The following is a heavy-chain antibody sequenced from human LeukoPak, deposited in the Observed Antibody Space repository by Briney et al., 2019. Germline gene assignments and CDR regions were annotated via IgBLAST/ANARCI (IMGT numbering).Heavy chain of an antibody. CDR1: GFTFSSYE. Sequence: GGSLRLSCAASGFTFSSYEMNWVRQAPGKGLEFISYVSSSGTIIYYADSVKGRFTISRDNAKNSLYLQMNSLRVEDTAVYYCARDPRTVRIWGQGTLVTVSS. CDR2: VSSSGTII. J-gene: IGHJ4*02. D-gene: IGHD1-1*01. V-gene: IGHV3-48*03. CDR3: ARDPRTVRI.